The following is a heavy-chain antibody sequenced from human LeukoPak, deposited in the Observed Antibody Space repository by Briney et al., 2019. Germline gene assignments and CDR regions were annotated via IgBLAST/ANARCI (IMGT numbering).Heavy chain of an antibody. D-gene: IGHD4-17*01. J-gene: IGHJ3*02. CDR2: IYYSGST. V-gene: IGHV4-59*08. CDR1: GGSISSYY. CDR3: ARQLRDAFGI. Sequence: PSETLSLTCTVSGGSISSYYWSWIRQPPGKGLEWIGYIYYSGSTNYNPSLKSRVTISVDTSKNQFSLKLSSVTAADTAVYYCARQLRDAFGIWGQGTMVTVSS.